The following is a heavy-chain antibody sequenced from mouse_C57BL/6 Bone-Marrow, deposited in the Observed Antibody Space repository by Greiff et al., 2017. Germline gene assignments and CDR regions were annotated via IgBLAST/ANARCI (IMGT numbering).Heavy chain of an antibody. CDR2: ISSGGDYI. V-gene: IGHV5S21*01. D-gene: IGHD1-1*01. CDR1: GFTFSSYA. J-gene: IGHJ3*01. CDR3: TRPFDYYGSSSFAY. Sequence: EVKLVESGEGLVKPGGSLKLSCAASGFTFSSYAMSWVRQTPEKRLEWVAYISSGGDYIYSAAPVKGRFPISRDNARNTLYLQISSLKSEDTAMYYCTRPFDYYGSSSFAYCGVGTLVTVSA.